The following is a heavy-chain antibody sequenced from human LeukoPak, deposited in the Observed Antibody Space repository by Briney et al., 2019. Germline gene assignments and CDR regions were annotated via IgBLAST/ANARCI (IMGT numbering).Heavy chain of an antibody. V-gene: IGHV3-74*01. CDR3: ATELRESGASSRNAFDI. J-gene: IGHJ3*02. Sequence: GGSLRLSCTASGFTFSTYWMHWVRQAPGKGLVWVSLINSDGSYTDFADSVKGRFTISRDDAQSTLYLQMNSLRVEDTAVYYCATELRESGASSRNAFDIWGQGAVVSVSS. D-gene: IGHD2-15*01. CDR2: INSDGSYT. CDR1: GFTFSTYW.